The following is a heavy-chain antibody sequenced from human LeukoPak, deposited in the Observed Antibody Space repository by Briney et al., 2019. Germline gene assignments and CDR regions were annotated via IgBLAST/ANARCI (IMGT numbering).Heavy chain of an antibody. CDR1: GGSISSYY. D-gene: IGHD6-25*01. J-gene: IGHJ4*02. CDR3: ASGDNDPLFDY. V-gene: IGHV4-59*06. Sequence: TSETLSLTCTVSGGSISSYYWSWIRQHPGKGLEWIGSIYYSGSTNYNPSLQGRVTISLDTSRNQFSLKLSSVTAADTAVYYCASGDNDPLFDYWGQGTLVTVSS. CDR2: IYYSGST.